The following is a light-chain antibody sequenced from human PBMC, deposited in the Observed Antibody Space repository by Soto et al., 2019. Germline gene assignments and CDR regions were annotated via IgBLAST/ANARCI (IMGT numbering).Light chain of an antibody. Sequence: DIQMPQSPSSLSASVLARVTITCRASQSISSYLNWYQQKPRKAPKLLIYAASSLKSGVPSRFSGSGSGTDYTLTISSLQPEEFATYYCQPSYRTPYTFGQGTKLEIK. CDR2: AAS. J-gene: IGKJ2*01. V-gene: IGKV1-39*01. CDR3: QPSYRTPYT. CDR1: QSISSY.